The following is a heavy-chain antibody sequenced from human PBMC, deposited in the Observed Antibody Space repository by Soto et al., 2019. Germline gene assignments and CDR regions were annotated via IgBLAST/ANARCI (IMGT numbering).Heavy chain of an antibody. CDR3: AKPAGITIFGVVANWFDP. CDR1: GFTFSSYA. J-gene: IGHJ5*02. Sequence: GGSLRLSCAASGFTFSSYAMSWVRQAPGKGLEWVSAISGSGGSTYYADSVKGRFTISRDNSKNTLYLQMNSLRAEDTAVYYCAKPAGITIFGVVANWFDPWGQGTLVTV. CDR2: ISGSGGST. D-gene: IGHD3-3*01. V-gene: IGHV3-23*01.